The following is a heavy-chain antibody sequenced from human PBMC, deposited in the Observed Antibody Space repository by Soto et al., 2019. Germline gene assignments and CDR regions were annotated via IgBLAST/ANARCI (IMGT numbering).Heavy chain of an antibody. CDR2: INDRGSI. V-gene: IGHV4-34*01. CDR1: GGSFSGYY. Sequence: QVQLQQWGAGPLRPLETLSLTCGVSGGSFSGYYWAWIRQSPGKGLEWIGEINDRGSINYNPSLKSRVSISVDTSKIHYSLNLRSVTAADTAVYYCARESHDMLTGPPWVWYFDLWGRGTRVTVSS. J-gene: IGHJ2*01. D-gene: IGHD3-9*01. CDR3: ARESHDMLTGPPWVWYFDL.